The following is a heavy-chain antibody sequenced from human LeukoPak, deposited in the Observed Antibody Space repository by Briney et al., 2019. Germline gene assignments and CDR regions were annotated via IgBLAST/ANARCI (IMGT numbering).Heavy chain of an antibody. J-gene: IGHJ4*02. CDR1: GFTFSNAW. Sequence: GGSLRLSCAASGFTFSNAWMSWVRQAPGKGLEWVGRIKSKTDGGTTDYAAPVKGRFTISRDDSKNTLYLQMNSLKTEDTAVYYCTTDRGSGFGFPPTNYFDYWGQGTLVTVSS. CDR3: TTDRGSGFGFPPTNYFDY. V-gene: IGHV3-15*01. D-gene: IGHD6-19*01. CDR2: IKSKTDGGTT.